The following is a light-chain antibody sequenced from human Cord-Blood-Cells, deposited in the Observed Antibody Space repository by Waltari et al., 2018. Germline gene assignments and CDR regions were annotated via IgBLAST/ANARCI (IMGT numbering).Light chain of an antibody. CDR3: CSYAGSRRV. V-gene: IGLV2-23*01. Sequence: QSGLTQPASVSGSPGQSITISCTGTSSDVGSYNLVSWYQPHPGKAPKLMIYEGSKRPSGVSNRFSGSKSGNTASLTISGLQAEDEADYYCCSYAGSRRVFGGGTKLTVL. CDR1: SSDVGSYNL. CDR2: EGS. J-gene: IGLJ3*02.